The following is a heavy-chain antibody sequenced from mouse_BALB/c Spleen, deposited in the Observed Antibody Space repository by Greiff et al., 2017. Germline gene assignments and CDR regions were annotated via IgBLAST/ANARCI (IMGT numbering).Heavy chain of an antibody. Sequence: EVKLVESGPGLVKPSQSLSLTCTVTGYSITSDYAWNWIRQFPGNKLEWMGYISYSGSTSYNPSLKSRISITRDTSKNQFFLQLNSVTTEDTATYYCARGGGYYAFAYWGQGTLVTVSA. CDR2: ISYSGST. D-gene: IGHD2-3*01. CDR1: GYSITSDYA. CDR3: ARGGGYYAFAY. J-gene: IGHJ3*01. V-gene: IGHV3-2*02.